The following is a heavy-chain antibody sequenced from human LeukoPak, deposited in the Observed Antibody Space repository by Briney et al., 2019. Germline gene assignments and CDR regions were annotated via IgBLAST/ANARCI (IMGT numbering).Heavy chain of an antibody. V-gene: IGHV4-38-2*01. CDR3: ARRGSGDY. J-gene: IGHJ4*02. CDR2: IYHSGST. CDR1: GYSISSGYY. Sequence: PSETLSLTCAVSGYSISSGYYWGWIRQPPGKGLEWIGSIYHSGSTYYNPSLKSRVTISVDTSKNQFSLKLSSVTAADTAVYCCARRGSGDYWGQGTLVTVSS. D-gene: IGHD3-10*01.